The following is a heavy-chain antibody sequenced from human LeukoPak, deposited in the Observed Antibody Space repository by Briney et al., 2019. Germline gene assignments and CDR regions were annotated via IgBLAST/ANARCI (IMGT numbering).Heavy chain of an antibody. D-gene: IGHD1-26*01. CDR1: GYTFTGYY. CDR2: INPNSGGT. Sequence: ASVKVSCKASGYTFTGYYMHWVRQAPGQGLEWMGRINPNSGGTNNAQKFQGRITMTRDTSISTAYMELSRLRSDDTAMYYCARVTVGATNDYPSDYWGQGTLVTVSS. CDR3: ARVTVGATNDYPSDY. J-gene: IGHJ4*02. V-gene: IGHV1-2*06.